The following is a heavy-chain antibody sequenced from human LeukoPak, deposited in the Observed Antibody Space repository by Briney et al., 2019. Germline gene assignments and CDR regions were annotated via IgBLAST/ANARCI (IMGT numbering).Heavy chain of an antibody. J-gene: IGHJ4*02. CDR1: GYTFTSYY. CDR2: INPSGGST. CDR3: ARAVSGWYYFDY. Sequence: ASVKVSCKASGYTFTSYYMHWVRQAPGQGLEWMGIINPSGGSTSYAQKFQGRVTMTRDTSTSTVYMELSSLRSEDTAVYYCARAVSGWYYFDYWGQGTLVTASS. V-gene: IGHV1-46*01. D-gene: IGHD6-19*01.